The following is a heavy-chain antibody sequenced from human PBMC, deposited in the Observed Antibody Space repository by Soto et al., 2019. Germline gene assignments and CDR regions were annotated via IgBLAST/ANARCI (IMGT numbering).Heavy chain of an antibody. V-gene: IGHV4-59*12. CDR2: FSHSGNT. J-gene: IGHJ4*02. Sequence: TSETLSLTCTVSGGSITSFYWSWIRQPPGKGLEWIGYFSHSGNTNYNPSLKSRVSISVDTSKNQFSLNLSSVTAADTAVYYCANSGYCTRTSCYSFDYWGQGTLVTVSS. D-gene: IGHD2-2*01. CDR3: ANSGYCTRTSCYSFDY. CDR1: GGSITSFY.